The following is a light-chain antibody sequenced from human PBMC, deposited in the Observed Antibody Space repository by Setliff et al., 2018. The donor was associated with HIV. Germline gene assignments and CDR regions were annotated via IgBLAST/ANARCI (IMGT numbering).Light chain of an antibody. CDR3: CSYAGTYTSYVI. CDR1: SSDVGAYNY. CDR2: DVS. Sequence: QSVLTQPASVSGSPGQSITISCTGTSSDVGAYNYVSWYQHHPGKVPKLMIYDVSKWPSGVPDRFSGSKSGNTASLTISGLQAEDEADYYCCSYAGTYTSYVIFGGGTKVTVL. V-gene: IGLV2-11*01. J-gene: IGLJ2*01.